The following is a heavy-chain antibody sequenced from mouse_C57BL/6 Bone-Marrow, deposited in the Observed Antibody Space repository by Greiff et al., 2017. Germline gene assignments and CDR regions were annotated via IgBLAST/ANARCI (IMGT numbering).Heavy chain of an antibody. CDR1: GFNIQDDY. J-gene: IGHJ2*01. V-gene: IGHV14-4*01. D-gene: IGHD2-2*01. CDR3: TTKGVTDLYYFDY. CDR2: IDPENGDT. Sequence: VQLKQSGAELVRPGASVKLSCTASGFNIQDDYMHWVKQRPEQGLEWIGWIDPENGDTEYASKFQGKATITADTSSNTAYLQLSSLTSEDTAVYYCTTKGVTDLYYFDYWGQGTTLTVSS.